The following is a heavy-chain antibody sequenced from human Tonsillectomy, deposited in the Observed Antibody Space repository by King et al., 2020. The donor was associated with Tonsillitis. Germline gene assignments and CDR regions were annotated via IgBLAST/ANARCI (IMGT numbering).Heavy chain of an antibody. CDR1: GGSFSGYY. V-gene: IGHV4-34*01. CDR2: INHSGST. J-gene: IGHJ5*02. CDR3: AREVGRYCSSTSCYSRFDP. D-gene: IGHD2-2*01. Sequence: VQLQQWGAGLLKPSETLSLTCAVYGGSFSGYYWSWIRQPPGKGLEWIGEINHSGSTNYNPSLKSRVTISVDTSKNQFSLKLSSVTAADTAVYYWAREVGRYCSSTSCYSRFDPWGQGTLVTVSS.